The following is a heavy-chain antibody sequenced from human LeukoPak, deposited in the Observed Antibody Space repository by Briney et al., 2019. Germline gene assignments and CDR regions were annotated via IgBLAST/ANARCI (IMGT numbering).Heavy chain of an antibody. CDR3: AAALYSRGSGYYMDV. D-gene: IGHD6-19*01. CDR1: GFTFTSSA. J-gene: IGHJ6*03. CDR2: IVVGSGNT. V-gene: IGHV1-58*02. Sequence: GASVKVSCKASGFTFTSSAMQWGRQARRQRLEWVGWIVVGSGNTNNAQKFQERVTITRDMSTSTAYMELSSLRSEDTAVYYCAAALYSRGSGYYMDVWGKGNTVTISS.